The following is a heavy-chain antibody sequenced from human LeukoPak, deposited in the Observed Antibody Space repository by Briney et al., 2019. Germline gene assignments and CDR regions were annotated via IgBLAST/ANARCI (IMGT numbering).Heavy chain of an antibody. CDR2: IYHSGDT. J-gene: IGHJ3*02. CDR1: GYSISSGYY. D-gene: IGHD3-22*01. Sequence: SETLSLTCTVSGYSISSGYYWGWIRQPPGKGLEWLGSIYHSGDTYYNPSLKSRVTVSLDTSNNQFSLKLSSVTAADTAVYYCARSRYYYESSGYRDAFDIWGQGTMVTVSS. CDR3: ARSRYYYESSGYRDAFDI. V-gene: IGHV4-38-2*02.